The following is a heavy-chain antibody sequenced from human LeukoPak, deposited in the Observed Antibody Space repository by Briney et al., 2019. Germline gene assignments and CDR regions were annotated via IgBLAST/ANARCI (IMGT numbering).Heavy chain of an antibody. Sequence: PGGSLRLSCAASGFTFNNYAMSWVRQAPGKGLEWVSAISGSGGSTYYADSVKGRFTISRDISKNTLYLQMNSLRAEDTAVYYCAKGVDIWSGEYIWFDPWGQGTLVTVSS. V-gene: IGHV3-23*01. J-gene: IGHJ5*02. CDR2: ISGSGGST. CDR3: AKGVDIWSGEYIWFDP. CDR1: GFTFNNYA. D-gene: IGHD3-10*01.